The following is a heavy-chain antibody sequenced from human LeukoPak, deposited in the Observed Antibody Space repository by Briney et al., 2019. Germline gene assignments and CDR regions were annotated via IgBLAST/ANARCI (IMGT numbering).Heavy chain of an antibody. D-gene: IGHD3-10*01. CDR3: ARDRYGSGRPWFDP. CDR1: GFTFSSYA. V-gene: IGHV3-30*04. Sequence: PGGSLRLSCAASGFTFSSYAMLWVRQAPGKGLEWVAVISYDGSNKYYADSVKGRFTISRDNSKNTLYLQMNSLRAEDTAVYYCARDRYGSGRPWFDPWGQGTLVTVSS. J-gene: IGHJ5*02. CDR2: ISYDGSNK.